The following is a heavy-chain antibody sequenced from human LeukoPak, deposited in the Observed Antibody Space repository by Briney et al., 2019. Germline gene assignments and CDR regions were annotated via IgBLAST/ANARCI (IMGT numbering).Heavy chain of an antibody. CDR3: AKNRGYCSSTSCSKRYYYYYMDV. CDR1: GFTFSSYA. J-gene: IGHJ6*03. Sequence: GGSLRLSCAASGFTFSSYAMSWVRQAPGKGLEWVSAISGSGGSTYYADSVKGRFTISRDNSENTLYLQMNSLRAEDTAVYYCAKNRGYCSSTSCSKRYYYYYMDVWGKGTTVTVSS. CDR2: ISGSGGST. V-gene: IGHV3-23*01. D-gene: IGHD2-2*01.